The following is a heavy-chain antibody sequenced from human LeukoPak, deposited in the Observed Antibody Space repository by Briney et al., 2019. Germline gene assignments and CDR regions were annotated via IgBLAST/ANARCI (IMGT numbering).Heavy chain of an antibody. Sequence: PGGSLRLSCAASGFTFSDYYMSWIRQAPGKGLEWVSFISSSGSTIYYADSVKGRFTISRDNAKNSLYLQMNSLRAEDTAVYYCAKVNWCSASCADAWGQGTLVTVSS. J-gene: IGHJ4*02. D-gene: IGHD2-2*01. V-gene: IGHV3-11*01. CDR2: ISSSGSTI. CDR3: AKVNWCSASCADA. CDR1: GFTFSDYY.